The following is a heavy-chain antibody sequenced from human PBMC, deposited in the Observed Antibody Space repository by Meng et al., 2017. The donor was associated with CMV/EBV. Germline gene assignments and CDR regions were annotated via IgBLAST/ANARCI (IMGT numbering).Heavy chain of an antibody. D-gene: IGHD1-7*01. J-gene: IGHJ6*02. CDR1: GFTFDDYA. CDR2: ISSSGSTI. Sequence: GGSLRLSCAVSGFTFDDYAMHWVRQAPGKGLEWVSYISSSGSTIYYADSVKGRFTISRDNAKNSLYLQMNSLRAEDTAVYYCARSRELQGVYYYYGMDVWGQGTTVTVSS. V-gene: IGHV3-48*03. CDR3: ARSRELQGVYYYYGMDV.